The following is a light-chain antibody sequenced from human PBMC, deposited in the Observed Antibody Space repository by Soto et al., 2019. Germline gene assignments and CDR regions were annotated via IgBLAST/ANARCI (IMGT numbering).Light chain of an antibody. CDR3: ATWDDTLNGRV. J-gene: IGLJ3*02. Sequence: QPVLTQPPSASGTPRQRVTISCSGSSSNIGSNSVNWYHQVAGTAPKLLIHSDNQRPSGVPDRFSGSKSGTSASLAISGLQSGDEADYYCATWDDTLNGRVFGGGTKVTVL. V-gene: IGLV1-44*01. CDR2: SDN. CDR1: SSNIGSNS.